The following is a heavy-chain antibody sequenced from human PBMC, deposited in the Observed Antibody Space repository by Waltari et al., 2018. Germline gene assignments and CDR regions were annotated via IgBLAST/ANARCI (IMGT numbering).Heavy chain of an antibody. CDR3: AREEGGSYSTLRYFDWLLCD. CDR2: IVPIFGTA. D-gene: IGHD3-9*01. J-gene: IGHJ4*02. CDR1: GGTFSSYA. Sequence: QVQLVQSGAEVKKPGSSVKVSCKASGGTFSSYAISWVRQAPGQGLEWMGGIVPIFGTANYAQKFQGRVTITTDESTSTAYMELSSLRSEDTAVYYCAREEGGSYSTLRYFDWLLCDWGQGTLVTVSS. V-gene: IGHV1-69*05.